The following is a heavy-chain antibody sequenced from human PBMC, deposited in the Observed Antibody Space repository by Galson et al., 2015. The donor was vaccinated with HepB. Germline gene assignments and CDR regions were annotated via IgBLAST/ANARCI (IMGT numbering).Heavy chain of an antibody. D-gene: IGHD3-16*01. CDR3: VKEGAWFGGDWFDP. Sequence: LRLSCAGSGFIFRHHAMAWIRQAPGKGLEWVSGINGRGSTTYYSDAVKGRFTISRDNSKNTVFLQMDNLKVDDTATYYCVKEGAWFGGDWFDPWGQGTLVTV. CDR2: INGRGSTT. J-gene: IGHJ5*02. CDR1: GFIFRHHA. V-gene: IGHV3-23*01.